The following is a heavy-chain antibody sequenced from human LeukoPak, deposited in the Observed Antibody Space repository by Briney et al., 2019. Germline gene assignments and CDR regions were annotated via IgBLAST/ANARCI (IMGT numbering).Heavy chain of an antibody. Sequence: ASVKASCKASGYTFTAYYLHWLRQAPGQGLQWMRWINPNSGDTNSAQRFQARVTMPRDTSISTAYMELNSLRSDDTAIYYCARGGDGDRRDFDYWGQGTLVTVSS. J-gene: IGHJ4*02. CDR3: ARGGDGDRRDFDY. D-gene: IGHD5-24*01. CDR2: INPNSGDT. V-gene: IGHV1-2*02. CDR1: GYTFTAYY.